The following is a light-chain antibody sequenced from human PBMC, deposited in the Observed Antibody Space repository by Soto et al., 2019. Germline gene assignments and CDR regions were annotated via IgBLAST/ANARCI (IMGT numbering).Light chain of an antibody. CDR2: AAS. CDR3: QQSYSIPFT. V-gene: IGKV1-39*01. CDR1: QSISSY. J-gene: IGKJ2*01. Sequence: DIQMTQSPSSLSASVGDRVTITCRASQSISSYLNWYQQKPGKAPKLLIYAASNLQSGVPSRFSGSGSGTDFTLTISSLQPEDFATYYCQQSYSIPFTFGRGTKLEIK.